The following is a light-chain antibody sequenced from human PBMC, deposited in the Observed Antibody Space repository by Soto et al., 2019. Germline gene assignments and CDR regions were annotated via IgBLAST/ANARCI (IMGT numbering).Light chain of an antibody. J-gene: IGKJ1*01. CDR1: QSVSSNY. Sequence: EIVLTQSPGTLSLSPGERATLSCRTSQSVSSNYLAWDQQKPGQSPRLFIYDASSRATGIPDRFSGSGYGTDFTLTISRLEPEDFAVYYCQQYGSSPSTFGQGTKVEI. CDR3: QQYGSSPST. V-gene: IGKV3-20*01. CDR2: DAS.